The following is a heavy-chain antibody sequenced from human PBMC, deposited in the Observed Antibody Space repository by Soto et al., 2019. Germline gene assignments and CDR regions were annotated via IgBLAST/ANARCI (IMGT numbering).Heavy chain of an antibody. V-gene: IGHV3-21*01. CDR3: ARIKLGYDAFDI. CDR2: ISSSSSYI. D-gene: IGHD6-6*01. J-gene: IGHJ3*02. Sequence: GGSLRLSCAASGFTFSSYSMNWVRQAPGKGLEWVSSISSSSSYIYYADSVKVRFTISRDNAKNSLYLQMNSLRAEDTAVYYCARIKLGYDAFDIWVQGTMVTVSS. CDR1: GFTFSSYS.